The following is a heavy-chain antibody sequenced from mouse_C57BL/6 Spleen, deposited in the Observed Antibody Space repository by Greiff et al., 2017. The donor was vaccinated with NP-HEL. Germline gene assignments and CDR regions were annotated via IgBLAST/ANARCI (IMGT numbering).Heavy chain of an antibody. Sequence: LVEPGASVKISCKASGYAFSSSWMNWVKQRPGKGLEWIGRIYPGDGDTNYNGKFKGKATLTADKSSSTAYMQLSSLTSEDSAVYFCASYSNYGAMDYWGQGTSVTVSS. D-gene: IGHD2-5*01. J-gene: IGHJ4*01. CDR2: IYPGDGDT. V-gene: IGHV1-82*01. CDR1: GYAFSSSW. CDR3: ASYSNYGAMDY.